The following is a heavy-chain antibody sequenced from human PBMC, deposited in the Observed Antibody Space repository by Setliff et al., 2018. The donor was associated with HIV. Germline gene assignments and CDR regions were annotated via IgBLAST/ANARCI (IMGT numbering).Heavy chain of an antibody. D-gene: IGHD4-4*01. J-gene: IGHJ6*03. Sequence: GASVKVSCKASGFTFTTYYMHWVRQAPGQGLEWMGIINPSGGSTTYAQKFQGRVTMTRGTSTSTVYMELSSLRSEDTAVYYCARDAFDYTAYYYSYMDVWGKGTTVTVSS. CDR3: ARDAFDYTAYYYSYMDV. CDR2: INPSGGST. V-gene: IGHV1-46*01. CDR1: GFTFTTYY.